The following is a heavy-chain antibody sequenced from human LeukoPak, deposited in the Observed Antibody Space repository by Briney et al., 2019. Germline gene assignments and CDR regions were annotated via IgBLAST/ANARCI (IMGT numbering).Heavy chain of an antibody. CDR2: INPNSGGT. CDR1: GYTFTGYY. Sequence: ASVKVSCTASGYTFTGYYMHWVRQAPGQGLEWMGWINPNSGGTNYAQKFQGRVTMARDTSISTAYMELSRLRSDDTAVYYCARSVEWELLAQYYYYYGMDVWGQGTTVTVSS. J-gene: IGHJ6*02. CDR3: ARSVEWELLAQYYYYYGMDV. D-gene: IGHD1-26*01. V-gene: IGHV1-2*02.